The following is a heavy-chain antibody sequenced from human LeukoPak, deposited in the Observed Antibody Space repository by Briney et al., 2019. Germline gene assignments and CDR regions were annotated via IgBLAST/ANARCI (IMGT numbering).Heavy chain of an antibody. V-gene: IGHV4-59*01. CDR2: IYSSGST. Sequence: SETLSLTCAVSGGSFSGYYWTWIRQPPGKGLEWIGYIYSSGSTNYNPSLKSRVTISLDTSKNQFSLKLSSVTAADTAVYYCARGKGMDVWGQGTTVTVSS. CDR3: ARGKGMDV. J-gene: IGHJ6*02. CDR1: GGSFSGYY.